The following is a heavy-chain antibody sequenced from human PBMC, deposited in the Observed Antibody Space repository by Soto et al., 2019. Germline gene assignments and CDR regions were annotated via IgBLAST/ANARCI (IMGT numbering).Heavy chain of an antibody. CDR3: ARDCSSTSCYAQGYFDY. CDR2: IWYDGSNK. Sequence: QVQLVESGGGVVQPGRSLRLSCAASGFTFSSYGMHWVRQAPGKGLEWVAVIWYDGSNKYYADSVKGRFTISRDNSKNTLYLQMNSLRAEDTAVYYYARDCSSTSCYAQGYFDYWGQGTLVTVSS. V-gene: IGHV3-33*01. D-gene: IGHD2-2*01. CDR1: GFTFSSYG. J-gene: IGHJ4*02.